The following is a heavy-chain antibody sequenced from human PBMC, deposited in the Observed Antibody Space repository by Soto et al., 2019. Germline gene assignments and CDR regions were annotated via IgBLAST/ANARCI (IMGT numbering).Heavy chain of an antibody. Sequence: GGSLRLSCAASGFTFSSYAMHWVRQAPGKGLEWVAVISYDGSNKYYADSVKGRFTISRDNSKNSLYLQMNSLRAEDTAVYYCARERGGYDERAFDIWGQGTMVTVSS. CDR1: GFTFSSYA. J-gene: IGHJ3*02. CDR3: ARERGGYDERAFDI. V-gene: IGHV3-30*04. D-gene: IGHD5-12*01. CDR2: ISYDGSNK.